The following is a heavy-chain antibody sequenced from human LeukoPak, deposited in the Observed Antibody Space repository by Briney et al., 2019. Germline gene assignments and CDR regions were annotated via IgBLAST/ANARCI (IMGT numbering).Heavy chain of an antibody. J-gene: IGHJ6*02. CDR2: IYYSGST. CDR3: ARARKDYYDSSGYYSNPYGMDV. Sequence: SETLSLPCTVSGGSISSYYWSWIRQPPGKGLEWIGYIYYSGSTNYNPSLRSRVTISVDTSKNQFSLKLSSVTAADTAVYYCARARKDYYDSSGYYSNPYGMDVWGQGTTVTVSS. V-gene: IGHV4-59*08. CDR1: GGSISSYY. D-gene: IGHD3-22*01.